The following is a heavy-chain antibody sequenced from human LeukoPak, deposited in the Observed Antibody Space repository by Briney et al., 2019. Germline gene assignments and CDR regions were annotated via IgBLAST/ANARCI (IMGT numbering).Heavy chain of an antibody. V-gene: IGHV3-30-3*01. CDR2: ISYDGSTK. CDR1: GFTFSLYA. J-gene: IGHJ3*02. CDR3: ARRVEAVDI. Sequence: GRSLRLSCAASGFTFSLYAMHWVRQAPGKGLVWVAVISYDGSTKYYADSVKGRFTISRDNSKNTLYLQMNSLSAEDTAVYYYARRVEAVDIWGQGTMVTVSS.